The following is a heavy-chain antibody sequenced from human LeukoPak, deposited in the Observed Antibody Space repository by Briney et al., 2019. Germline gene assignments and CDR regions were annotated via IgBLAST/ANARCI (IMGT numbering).Heavy chain of an antibody. CDR3: ARDRVIAAAGTGWYYYYYMDV. CDR1: GYTFTSYY. D-gene: IGHD6-13*01. Sequence: ASVKVSCKASGYTFTSYYMHWVRQAPGQGLEWMGIINPSGGSTSYAQKFQGRVTMTRDTSTSTVYMEPSSLRSEDTAVYYCARDRVIAAAGTGWYYYYYMDVWGKGTTVTVSS. J-gene: IGHJ6*03. CDR2: INPSGGST. V-gene: IGHV1-46*01.